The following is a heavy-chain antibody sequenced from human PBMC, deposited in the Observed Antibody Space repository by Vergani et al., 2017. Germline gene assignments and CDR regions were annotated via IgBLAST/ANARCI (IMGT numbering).Heavy chain of an antibody. J-gene: IGHJ4*02. V-gene: IGHV3-23*04. CDR3: AKFPYYYDSSGYPVDY. CDR2: ISGSGGST. CDR1: GFTFSSYA. Sequence: EVQLVESGGGLVQPGRSLRLSCAASGFTFSSYAMSWVRQAPGKGLEWVSAISGSGGSTYYADSVKGRFTISRDNSKNTLYLQMNSLRAEDTAVYYCAKFPYYYDSSGYPVDYWGQGTLVTVSS. D-gene: IGHD3-22*01.